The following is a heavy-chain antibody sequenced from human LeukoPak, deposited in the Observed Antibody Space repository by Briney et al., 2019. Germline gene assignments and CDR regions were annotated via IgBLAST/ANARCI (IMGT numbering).Heavy chain of an antibody. CDR3: AKAGGYYGSGSYYKPPYFDY. D-gene: IGHD3-10*01. Sequence: GGSLRLSCAASGLTFSSYAMSWVRQAPGKGLEWVSAISGSGGSTYYADSVKGRFTISRDNSKNTLYLQMNSLRAEDTAVYYCAKAGGYYGSGSYYKPPYFDYWGQGTLVTVSS. CDR1: GLTFSSYA. J-gene: IGHJ4*02. V-gene: IGHV3-23*01. CDR2: ISGSGGST.